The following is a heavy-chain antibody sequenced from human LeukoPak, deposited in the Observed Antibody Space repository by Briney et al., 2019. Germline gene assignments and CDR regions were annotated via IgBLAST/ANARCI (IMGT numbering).Heavy chain of an antibody. Sequence: GGSLRLSCAASGFTVSSNYMSWVRQAPGKGLEWVSVIYSGGSTYYADSVKGRFTISRDNSKNTLYLQMNSLRAEDTAVYYCAKAGREYSIPPGWFGPWGQGTLVTVSS. J-gene: IGHJ5*02. CDR1: GFTVSSNY. V-gene: IGHV3-66*01. CDR2: IYSGGST. D-gene: IGHD6-6*01. CDR3: AKAGREYSIPPGWFGP.